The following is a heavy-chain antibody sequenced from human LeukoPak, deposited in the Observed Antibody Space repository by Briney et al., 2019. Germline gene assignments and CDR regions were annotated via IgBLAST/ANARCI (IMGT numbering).Heavy chain of an antibody. CDR2: IYHSGST. D-gene: IGHD3-22*01. J-gene: IGHJ4*02. V-gene: IGHV4-38-2*02. CDR3: ARAPSMIVVNSIEREY. CDR1: GYSISSGYY. Sequence: PSQTLSLTCTVSGYSISSGYYWGWIRQPPGKGLEWIGSIYHSGSTYYNPSLKSRVTISVDTSKNQFSLKLSSVTAADTAVYYCARAPSMIVVNSIEREYWGQGALVTVSS.